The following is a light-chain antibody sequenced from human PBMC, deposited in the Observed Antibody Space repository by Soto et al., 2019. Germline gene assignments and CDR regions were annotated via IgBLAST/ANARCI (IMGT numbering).Light chain of an antibody. Sequence: QSALTQPASVSGSPGQSTTISCTGTSTDIGGYDYVSWYQQHPGKAPRLMIYEVSNRPSGVSNRFSGSKSGNTASLTISGLQAEDEADYYCSSYTSSFTLLFGGGTQLTVL. CDR3: SSYTSSFTLL. CDR2: EVS. V-gene: IGLV2-14*03. CDR1: STDIGGYDY. J-gene: IGLJ2*01.